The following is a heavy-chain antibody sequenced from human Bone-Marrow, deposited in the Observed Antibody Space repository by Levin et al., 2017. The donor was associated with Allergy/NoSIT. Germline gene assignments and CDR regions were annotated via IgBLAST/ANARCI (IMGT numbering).Heavy chain of an antibody. V-gene: IGHV3-33*08. Sequence: PGGSLRLSCEVSGFTFSNYGMYWVRQAPGKGLEWVAVIWYDGSIKNYADFVKGRFTISRDNSKNTLYLQMNSLRAEDTAVYYCAREGEWELLGRYYYFMDVWGQGTTVTVSS. CDR3: AREGEWELLGRYYYFMDV. D-gene: IGHD1-26*01. CDR2: IWYDGSIK. CDR1: GFTFSNYG. J-gene: IGHJ6*02.